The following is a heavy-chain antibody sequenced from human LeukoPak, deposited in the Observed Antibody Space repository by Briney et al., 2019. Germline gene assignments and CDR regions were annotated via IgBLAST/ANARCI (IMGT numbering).Heavy chain of an antibody. CDR1: GYTFTSYG. CDR2: ISAHNGNA. Sequence: ASVKVSCKTSGYTFTSYGINWVRQAPGQGLEWMGRISAHNGNANYAQKFQGRVTMTTDTLATTAYMELRSLRSDDTAVYYCARDLERYYDLEGRSGYWGQGTLVTVSS. J-gene: IGHJ4*02. V-gene: IGHV1-18*01. D-gene: IGHD3-3*01. CDR3: ARDLERYYDLEGRSGY.